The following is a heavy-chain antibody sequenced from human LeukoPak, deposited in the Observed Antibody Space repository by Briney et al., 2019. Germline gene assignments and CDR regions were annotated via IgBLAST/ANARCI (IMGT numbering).Heavy chain of an antibody. Sequence: HPGGSLRLSCAASGFTFSSYGMSWVRQAPGKGLEWLSGISPRGGGTYYADSVKGRFTISRDDSKNTLSLQMNSLRVEDTAVYYCAKAPVTTCSGAYCYPFDFWGQGTLVTVSS. CDR1: GFTFSSYG. J-gene: IGHJ4*02. V-gene: IGHV3-23*01. D-gene: IGHD2-21*01. CDR3: AKAPVTTCSGAYCYPFDF. CDR2: ISPRGGGT.